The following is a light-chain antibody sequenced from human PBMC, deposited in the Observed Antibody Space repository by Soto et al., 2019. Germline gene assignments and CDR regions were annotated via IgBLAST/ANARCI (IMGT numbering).Light chain of an antibody. Sequence: DIQMTQSPSTLSASVEDRVTITCRASQTISSWLAWYQQKPVKAPKRLIYKASSVESGVPSGFSVSGSWTDFILTISSLQPDDFANSYCQPDNSYPLTFGGGTKVEIK. CDR3: QPDNSYPLT. J-gene: IGKJ4*01. CDR1: QTISSW. V-gene: IGKV1-5*03. CDR2: KAS.